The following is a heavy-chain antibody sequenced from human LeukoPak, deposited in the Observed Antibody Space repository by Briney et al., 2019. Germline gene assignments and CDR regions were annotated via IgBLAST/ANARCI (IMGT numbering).Heavy chain of an antibody. CDR1: GFTFSSYS. V-gene: IGHV3-48*04. D-gene: IGHD3-10*01. Sequence: GGSLRLSCAASGFTFSSYSMNWVRQAPGKGLEWVSYISSSSSTIYYADSVKGRFTISRDNAKNSLYLQMNSLRAEDTAVYYCARDPMVRGVRANWFDPWGQGTLVTVSS. J-gene: IGHJ5*02. CDR3: ARDPMVRGVRANWFDP. CDR2: ISSSSSTI.